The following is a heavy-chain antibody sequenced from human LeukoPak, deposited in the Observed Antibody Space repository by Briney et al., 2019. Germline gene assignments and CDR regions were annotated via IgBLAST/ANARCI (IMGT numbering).Heavy chain of an antibody. Sequence: GGSLRLSCAASGFTFSSYAMHWVRQAPGKGLEWVAVISHDGSNKYYADSVKGRFTISRDNSKNTLYLQMNSLRAEDTAVYYCARDGGATMVRGVATYDSWGQGTLVTVSS. D-gene: IGHD3-10*01. CDR3: ARDGGATMVRGVATYDS. CDR1: GFTFSSYA. CDR2: ISHDGSNK. V-gene: IGHV3-30-3*01. J-gene: IGHJ4*02.